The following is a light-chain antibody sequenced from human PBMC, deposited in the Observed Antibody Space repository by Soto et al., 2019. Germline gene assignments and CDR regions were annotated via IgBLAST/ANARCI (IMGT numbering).Light chain of an antibody. Sequence: DIQMTQSPSSVSASVGDRVTITCRASRDTNTWLAWYQQKPGKAPKLLIDAASTVQSGVPSRFSGSGSGTDFTLTISSLQPEDSGTYYCQLAYSVPFAFGPGTKVDLK. J-gene: IGKJ3*01. CDR3: QLAYSVPFA. CDR2: AAS. V-gene: IGKV1-12*02. CDR1: RDTNTW.